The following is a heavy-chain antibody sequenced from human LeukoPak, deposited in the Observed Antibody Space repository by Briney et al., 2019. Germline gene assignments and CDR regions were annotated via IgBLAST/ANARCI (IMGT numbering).Heavy chain of an antibody. CDR3: ARASGWRFDP. CDR1: GGSISHYY. D-gene: IGHD6-19*01. CDR2: MHTTGIT. Sequence: PSETLSLTCTVSGGSISHYYWSWIRQPAGKGLEWLGRMHTTGITNYNPSLKSRVTMSVDTSKNHFSLELTSVTAADTAVYYCARASGWRFDPWGQGTLVIVSS. V-gene: IGHV4-4*07. J-gene: IGHJ5*02.